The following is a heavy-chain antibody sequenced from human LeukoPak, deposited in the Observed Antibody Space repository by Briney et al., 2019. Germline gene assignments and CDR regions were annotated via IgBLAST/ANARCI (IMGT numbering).Heavy chain of an antibody. CDR1: GGTFNSYT. J-gene: IGHJ3*02. V-gene: IGHV1-69*02. CDR3: ARGIRSSFAFDI. CDR2: IIPILGIA. Sequence: GSSVKVSCKASGGTFNSYTISWVRQAPGQGLEWMGRIIPILGIANYAQKFQGRVTITADKSTSTAYMELSSLRSEDTAVYYCARGIRSSFAFDIWGQGTMVTVSS. D-gene: IGHD2-21*01.